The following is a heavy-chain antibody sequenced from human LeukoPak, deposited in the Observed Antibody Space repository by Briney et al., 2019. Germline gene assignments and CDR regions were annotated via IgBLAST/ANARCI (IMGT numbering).Heavy chain of an antibody. CDR1: GFTFSIYA. CDR2: ITATTRST. D-gene: IGHD4-23*01. V-gene: IGHV3-23*01. Sequence: GGSLRLSCAGSGFTFSIYAMHWVRQAPGKGLEWVSTITATTRSTSYADSVKGRFTISRDNSKRTLYLQMNSLRVGDTAMYYCAKDPNGDYVGAFDFWGQGTLVSVSS. CDR3: AKDPNGDYVGAFDF. J-gene: IGHJ3*01.